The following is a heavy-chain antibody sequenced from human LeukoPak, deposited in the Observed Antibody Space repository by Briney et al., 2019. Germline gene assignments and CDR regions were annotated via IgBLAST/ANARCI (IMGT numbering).Heavy chain of an antibody. CDR3: ARVLGAADY. CDR1: GGSISSYF. CDR2: IYYSWST. V-gene: IGHV4-59*01. Sequence: PSETLSLTCTVSGGSISSYFWSWIRQPAGKGLEWVGYIYYSWSTNYNPALKSRVTISVDTSKNQFSLKLSSVTAADTAVYYCARVLGAADYWGQGTLVTVSS. J-gene: IGHJ4*02. D-gene: IGHD1-26*01.